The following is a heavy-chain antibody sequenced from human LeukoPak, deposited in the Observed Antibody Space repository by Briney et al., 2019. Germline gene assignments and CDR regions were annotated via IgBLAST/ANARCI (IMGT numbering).Heavy chain of an antibody. Sequence: GGSLRLSCAASGFTFSNYGMHWVRQASGKGLEWVAVISYDGSNKYYADSVKGRFTISRDNSKNTLYLQMNSLRAEDTAVYYCAKAGSGAQLPYYFDYWGQGTLVTVSS. J-gene: IGHJ4*02. V-gene: IGHV3-30*18. CDR3: AKAGSGAQLPYYFDY. CDR1: GFTFSNYG. CDR2: ISYDGSNK. D-gene: IGHD1-26*01.